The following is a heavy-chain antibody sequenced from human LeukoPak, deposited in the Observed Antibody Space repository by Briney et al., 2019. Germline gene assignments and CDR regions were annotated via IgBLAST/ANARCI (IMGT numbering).Heavy chain of an antibody. D-gene: IGHD3-22*01. CDR3: ARDNDSSGKGLFDP. CDR1: RYTFTSYY. J-gene: IGHJ5*02. CDR2: INPSGGST. Sequence: ASVKVSCKESRYTFTSYYMRCVRQALGDGLDWMGIINPSGGSTSYAQKFQGRVTITADKSTSTAYMELSSLRSENTAVYYCARDNDSSGKGLFDPWGQGTLVTVSS. V-gene: IGHV1-46*01.